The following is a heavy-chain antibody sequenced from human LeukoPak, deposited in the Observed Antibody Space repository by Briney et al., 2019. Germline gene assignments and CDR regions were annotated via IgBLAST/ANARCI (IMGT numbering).Heavy chain of an antibody. Sequence: ASVKVSCKASGYTFTSYGISWVRQAPGQGLEWMGWISAYNGNTNYAQKLQGRVTMTTDTSTSTAYMELRSLRSDDTAVYSCARVGGDPYYYYYMDVWGKGTTVTVSS. D-gene: IGHD4-17*01. CDR1: GYTFTSYG. J-gene: IGHJ6*03. CDR2: ISAYNGNT. V-gene: IGHV1-18*01. CDR3: ARVGGDPYYYYYMDV.